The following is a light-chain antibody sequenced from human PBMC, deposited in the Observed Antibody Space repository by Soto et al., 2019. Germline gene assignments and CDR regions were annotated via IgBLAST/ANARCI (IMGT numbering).Light chain of an antibody. Sequence: DIQMTQSPSTLSASVGDRVTITCRASQSISTWLAWYQQKTGKAPKLLIYDASSLESGVPSRFSGSVSGTEFTLTISSLQPDDFATYYCQQYKSYSTFGQGTKVEIK. J-gene: IGKJ1*01. CDR3: QQYKSYST. CDR2: DAS. CDR1: QSISTW. V-gene: IGKV1-5*01.